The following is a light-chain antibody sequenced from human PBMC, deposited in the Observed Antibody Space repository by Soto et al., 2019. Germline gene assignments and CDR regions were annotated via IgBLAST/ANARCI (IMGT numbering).Light chain of an antibody. CDR3: QQYGSSPRT. Sequence: EIVLTQSPGTLSLSPGERATLSCRASQSMSSSYLAWYQQKPGQAPRLLIYGASSRATGIPDRFSGSGSGTDFTLPISRLEPEDFAVYYCQQYGSSPRTFGQGTKVDIK. CDR1: QSMSSSY. V-gene: IGKV3-20*01. CDR2: GAS. J-gene: IGKJ1*01.